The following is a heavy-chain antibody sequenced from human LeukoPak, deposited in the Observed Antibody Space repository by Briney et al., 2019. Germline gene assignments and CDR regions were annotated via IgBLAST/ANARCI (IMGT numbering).Heavy chain of an antibody. CDR1: GFTFSSYS. Sequence: TGGSLRLSCAASGFTFSSYSMNWVRQAPGKGLEWVAFIRYDGSNKYYADSVKGRFTISRDNSKNTLYLQMNSLRAEDTAVYYCARGAGGIAARASHMVDYWGQGTLVTVSS. J-gene: IGHJ4*02. CDR3: ARGAGGIAARASHMVDY. CDR2: IRYDGSNK. V-gene: IGHV3-30*02. D-gene: IGHD6-6*01.